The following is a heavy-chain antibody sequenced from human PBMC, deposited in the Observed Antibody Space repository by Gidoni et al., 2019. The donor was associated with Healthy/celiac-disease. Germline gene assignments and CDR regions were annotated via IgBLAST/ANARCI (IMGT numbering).Heavy chain of an antibody. Sequence: EVQLVESGGGLVKPGGSLRLSCSASGFPFSSYSMNWVRQAPGKGLGWVSSISSSSSYIYYADSVKGRFTISRDNAKNSLYLQMNSLRAEDTAVYYCAREVGFDYWGQGTLVTVSS. J-gene: IGHJ4*02. CDR3: AREVGFDY. D-gene: IGHD2-15*01. CDR1: GFPFSSYS. CDR2: ISSSSSYI. V-gene: IGHV3-21*01.